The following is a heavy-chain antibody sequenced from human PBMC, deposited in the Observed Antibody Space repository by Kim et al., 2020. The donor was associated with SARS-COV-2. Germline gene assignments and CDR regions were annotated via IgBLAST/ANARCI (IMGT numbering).Heavy chain of an antibody. CDR2: IYYSGST. D-gene: IGHD6-13*01. CDR3: ARDGVGSSSWFQSHNSVNYYGMDV. V-gene: IGHV4-31*03. J-gene: IGHJ6*02. Sequence: SETLSLTCTVSGGSISSGGYYWSWIRQHPGKGLEWIGYIYYSGSTYYNPSLKSRVTISVDTSKNQFSLKLSSVTAADTAVYYCARDGVGSSSWFQSHNSVNYYGMDVWGQGTTVTVSS. CDR1: GGSISSGGYY.